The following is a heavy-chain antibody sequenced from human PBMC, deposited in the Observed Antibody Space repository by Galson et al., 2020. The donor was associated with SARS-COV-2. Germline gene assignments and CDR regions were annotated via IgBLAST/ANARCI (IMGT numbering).Heavy chain of an antibody. Sequence: ASETLSLTCSVSSGFLSSTSYYWGRIRQPPGKGLEWIGSVYFNGKAYYNPSLQPRLTISVDTSKNQFSLTLTSVTAADTAIYYCARKEATYDYWGHGILVTVSS. CDR3: ARKEATYDY. CDR1: SGFLSSTSYY. CDR2: VYFNGKA. J-gene: IGHJ4*01. V-gene: IGHV4-39*07.